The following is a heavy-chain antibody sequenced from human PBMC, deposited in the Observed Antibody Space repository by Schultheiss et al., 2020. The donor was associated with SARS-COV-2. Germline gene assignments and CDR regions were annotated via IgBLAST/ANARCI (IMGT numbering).Heavy chain of an antibody. CDR3: AKDSGIVVPAAIPAFFDY. J-gene: IGHJ4*02. V-gene: IGHV3-33*03. CDR1: GFTFSSYA. CDR2: IWYDGSNK. D-gene: IGHD2-2*02. Sequence: GGSLRLSCAASGFTFSSYAMHWVRQAPGKGLEWVAVIWYDGSNKYYADSVKGRFTISRDNAKNSLYLQMNSLRAEDTAVYYCAKDSGIVVPAAIPAFFDYWGQGTLVTVSS.